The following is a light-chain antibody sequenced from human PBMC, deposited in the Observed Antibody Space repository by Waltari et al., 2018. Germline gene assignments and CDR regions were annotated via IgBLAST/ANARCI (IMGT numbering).Light chain of an antibody. J-gene: IGKJ2*01. CDR1: QGISSW. V-gene: IGKV1-12*01. Sequence: DIQMTQSPSSVSASVGDRVAITCRASQGISSWLAWYQQKPGKAPELLIYTASTLQSGVPSRFSGSGSGTDFTLTISSLQPEDIATYDCQHTNSFPFTFGQGTKLELK. CDR3: QHTNSFPFT. CDR2: TAS.